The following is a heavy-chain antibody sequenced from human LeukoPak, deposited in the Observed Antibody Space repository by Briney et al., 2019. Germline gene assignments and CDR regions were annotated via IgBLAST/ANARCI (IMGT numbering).Heavy chain of an antibody. CDR3: AREDCAFYYYMDV. J-gene: IGHJ6*03. CDR1: GFTFSNYN. D-gene: IGHD2-21*01. Sequence: GGSLRLSCVASGFTFSNYNMNWVRQAPGKGLEWVSYYANSVKGRFTISRDNAKNSLYLQMNSLRAEDTAVYYCAREDCAFYYYMDVWGKGTTVTVSS. V-gene: IGHV3-48*01.